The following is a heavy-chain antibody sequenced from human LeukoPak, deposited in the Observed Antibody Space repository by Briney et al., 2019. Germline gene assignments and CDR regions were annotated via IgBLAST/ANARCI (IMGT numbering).Heavy chain of an antibody. D-gene: IGHD1-26*01. Sequence: GGSLRLSCATSGFPFSAYVMSWVRQAPGKGLEWVSGISASGGTTYYADSVKGRFTISRDNSKNTLYQQMNSLTVEDTAVYYCAKGSGDAFDIWGRGTMVTVSS. CDR1: GFPFSAYV. CDR2: ISASGGTT. V-gene: IGHV3-23*01. J-gene: IGHJ3*02. CDR3: AKGSGDAFDI.